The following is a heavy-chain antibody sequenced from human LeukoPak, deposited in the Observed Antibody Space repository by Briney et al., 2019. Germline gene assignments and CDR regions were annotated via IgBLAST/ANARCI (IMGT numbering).Heavy chain of an antibody. D-gene: IGHD3-16*02. CDR3: ARVSGGGVIVDY. J-gene: IGHJ4*02. CDR1: GGSISSGDYY. V-gene: IGHV4-30-4*01. CDR2: IYYSGST. Sequence: SQTLSLTCTVSGGSISSGDYYWSWIRQPPGEGLEWIGYIYYSGSTYYNPSLKSRVTISVDTSKNQFSLKLSSVTAADTAVYYCARVSGGGVIVDYWGQGTLVTVSS.